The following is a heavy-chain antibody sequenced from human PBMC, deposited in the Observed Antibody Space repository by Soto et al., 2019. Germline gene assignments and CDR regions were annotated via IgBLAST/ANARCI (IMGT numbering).Heavy chain of an antibody. CDR2: IGPSSGNT. J-gene: IGHJ4*02. CDR1: GYTFTSYT. D-gene: IGHD3-22*01. V-gene: IGHV1-18*01. Sequence: GASVKVSCKASGYTFTSYTISWVRQAPGQGLEWVGWIGPSSGNTDSARNLQGRVTMTTDTSTSTAYMELRSLRSDDTAVYYCAKRNYYDSSGHHAGFDYWGQGTLVTVSS. CDR3: AKRNYYDSSGHHAGFDY.